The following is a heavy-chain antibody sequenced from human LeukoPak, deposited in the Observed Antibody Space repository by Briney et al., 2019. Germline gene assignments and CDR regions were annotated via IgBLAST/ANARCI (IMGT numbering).Heavy chain of an antibody. CDR1: GFTFSSYA. D-gene: IGHD3-10*01. CDR3: ATLPSPGSYYNDDY. Sequence: PGGSLRLSCAASGFTFSSYAMSWVRQAPGKGLEWVSGISDSGGSTYYADSVKGRFTISRANSKNTLYLQMNSLRAEDTAVYYCATLPSPGSYYNDDYWAQGTLVTVSS. V-gene: IGHV3-23*01. J-gene: IGHJ4*02. CDR2: ISDSGGST.